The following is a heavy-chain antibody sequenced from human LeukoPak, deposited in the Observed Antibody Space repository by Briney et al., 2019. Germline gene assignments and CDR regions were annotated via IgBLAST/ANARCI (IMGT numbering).Heavy chain of an antibody. V-gene: IGHV4-34*01. Sequence: SETLSLTCAVYGGSFSGYYWSWIRQPPGKGLEWIGEINHSGSTNYNPSLKSRVTISVDTSKNQFSLKLSSVTAADTAVYCCAGRPRRYGGNSGFDYWGQGTLVTVSS. CDR1: GGSFSGYY. CDR3: AGRPRRYGGNSGFDY. D-gene: IGHD4-23*01. CDR2: INHSGST. J-gene: IGHJ4*02.